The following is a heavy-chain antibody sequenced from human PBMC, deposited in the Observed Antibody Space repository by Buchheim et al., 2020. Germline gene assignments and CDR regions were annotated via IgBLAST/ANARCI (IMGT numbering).Heavy chain of an antibody. V-gene: IGHV3-7*01. CDR2: IKQDGSEK. D-gene: IGHD1-26*01. CDR1: GFTFSSYE. Sequence: EVQLVESGGGLVQPGGSLRLSCAASGFTFSSYEMNWVRQAPGKGLEWVANIKQDGSEKYYVDSVKGRFTISRDNAKNSLYLQMNSLRAEDTAVYYCARDGSCTPEGYYYYGMDVWGQGTT. J-gene: IGHJ6*02. CDR3: ARDGSCTPEGYYYYGMDV.